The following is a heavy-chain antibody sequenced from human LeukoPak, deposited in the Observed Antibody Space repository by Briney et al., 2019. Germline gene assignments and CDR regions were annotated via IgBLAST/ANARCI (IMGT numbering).Heavy chain of an antibody. D-gene: IGHD6-13*01. J-gene: IGHJ6*03. V-gene: IGHV3-23*01. CDR3: AKGRSWGGGYYMDV. CDR2: ISGSGGST. CDR1: GFAFNNYA. Sequence: GGSLRLSCAASGFAFNNYAMNWVRQAPGKGLEWVSAISGSGGSTYYADSVKGRFTISRDTSKNTLYLQTNSLRAEDTAVYYCAKGRSWGGGYYMDVWGKGTTVTVSS.